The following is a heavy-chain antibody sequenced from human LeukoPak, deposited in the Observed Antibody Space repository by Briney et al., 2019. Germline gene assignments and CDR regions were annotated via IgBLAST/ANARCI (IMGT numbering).Heavy chain of an antibody. V-gene: IGHV3-15*01. CDR2: IKSKTDGGTT. Sequence: GGSVRLSCAASGFTFSNAWMSWVRQAPGKGLEWVGRIKSKTDGGTTDYAAPVKGRFTISRDDSKNTLYLQMNSLKTEDTAVYYCTTGPYHSYYYDSSGYPRFDYWGQGTLVTVSS. CDR3: TTGPYHSYYYDSSGYPRFDY. D-gene: IGHD3-22*01. J-gene: IGHJ4*02. CDR1: GFTFSNAW.